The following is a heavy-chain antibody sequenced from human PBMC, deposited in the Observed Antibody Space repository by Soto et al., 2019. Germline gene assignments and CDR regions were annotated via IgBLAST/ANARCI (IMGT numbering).Heavy chain of an antibody. CDR3: ARNYHDSSHRDYLDY. CDR2: VNPISGGT. Sequence: ASVKVSCKASGYTFNGYYIHWVRQAPGQGLELRGWVNPISGGTNYGQKFQGRVTMTRDTSIATVYMDLRRLKSDDMAVYYCARNYHDSSHRDYLDYWGHGTLVPVS. J-gene: IGHJ4*01. V-gene: IGHV1-2*02. CDR1: GYTFNGYY. D-gene: IGHD3-22*01.